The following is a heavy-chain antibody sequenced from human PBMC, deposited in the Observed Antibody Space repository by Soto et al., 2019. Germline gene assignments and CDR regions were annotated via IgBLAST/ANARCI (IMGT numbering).Heavy chain of an antibody. V-gene: IGHV1-2*02. D-gene: IGHD6-19*01. Sequence: ASVKVSCKASGYTFTGYYMHWVRQAPGQGLEWMGWINPNSGGTNYAQKLQGRVTMTRDTSISTAYMELSRLRSDDTAVYYCARGVSIAVAGYRYWGQGTLVTVSS. CDR1: GYTFTGYY. CDR2: INPNSGGT. CDR3: ARGVSIAVAGYRY. J-gene: IGHJ4*02.